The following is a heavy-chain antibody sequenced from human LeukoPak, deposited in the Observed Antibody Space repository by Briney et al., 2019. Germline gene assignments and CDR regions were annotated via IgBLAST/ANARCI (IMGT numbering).Heavy chain of an antibody. CDR1: GYTFTSYG. Sequence: ASVKVSCKASGYTFTSYGISWVRQAPGQGLEWMGWISAYNGNTNYAQKLQGRVTMTTDTSTSTAYMELRSLRSDDTAVYYCVANEYDYVWGSYRSFHWGQGTLVTVSS. D-gene: IGHD3-16*02. CDR2: ISAYNGNT. J-gene: IGHJ4*02. CDR3: VANEYDYVWGSYRSFH. V-gene: IGHV1-18*01.